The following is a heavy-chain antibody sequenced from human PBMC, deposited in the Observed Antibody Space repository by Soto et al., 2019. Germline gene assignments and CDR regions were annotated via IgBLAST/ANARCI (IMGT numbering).Heavy chain of an antibody. CDR3: AREPLGYCSGGSRYSDGMDV. V-gene: IGHV4-31*02. D-gene: IGHD2-15*01. CDR2: IYYSGST. Sequence: SETLSLTWTVSGGSISSGGYYWSWIRQHPGKGLEWIGYIYYSGSTYYNPSLKSRVTISVDTSKNQFSLKLSSVTAADTAVYYCAREPLGYCSGGSRYSDGMDVWGHLTMVT. CDR1: GGSISSGGYY. J-gene: IGHJ6*02.